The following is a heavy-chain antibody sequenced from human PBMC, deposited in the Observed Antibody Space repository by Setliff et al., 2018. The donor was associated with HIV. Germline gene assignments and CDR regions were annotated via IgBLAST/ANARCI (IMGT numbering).Heavy chain of an antibody. CDR1: GVSISSGSYY. Sequence: SETLSLTCTVSGVSISSGSYYWSWIRQSAGKGLEWIGRIYTSGGTNDNPSLKSRITISVDTSNNQFSLRLSSVTATDTAIYYCATERWLYQNFDSWGQGTQVTVSS. D-gene: IGHD3-16*01. J-gene: IGHJ4*02. CDR2: IYTSGGT. V-gene: IGHV4-61*02. CDR3: ATERWLYQNFDS.